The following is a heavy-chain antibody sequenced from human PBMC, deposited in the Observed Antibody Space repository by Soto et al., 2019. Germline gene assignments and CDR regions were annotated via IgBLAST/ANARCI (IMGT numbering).Heavy chain of an antibody. V-gene: IGHV1-18*01. CDR1: GYTFTSYG. CDR3: ARDDHDREYYYYGMDV. D-gene: IGHD3-22*01. Sequence: ASVKVSCKASGYTFTSYGISWVRQAPGQGLEWMGWISAYNGNTNYAQKLQGRVTMTTDTSTSTAYMELRGLRSDDTAVYYCARDDHDREYYYYGMDVWGQGTTVTVSS. CDR2: ISAYNGNT. J-gene: IGHJ6*02.